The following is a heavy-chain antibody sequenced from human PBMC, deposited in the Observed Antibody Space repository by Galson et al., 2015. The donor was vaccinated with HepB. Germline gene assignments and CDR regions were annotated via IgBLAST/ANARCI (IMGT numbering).Heavy chain of an antibody. V-gene: IGHV1-8*01. CDR2: MNPNSGNT. D-gene: IGHD4-23*01. CDR3: ARGRGGYGGKYYYYGTDV. CDR1: GYTFTSYD. J-gene: IGHJ6*02. Sequence: SVKVSCKASGYTFTSYDINWVRQATGQGLEWMGWMNPNSGNTGYAQKFQGRVTMTRNTSISTAYMELSSLRSEDTAVYYCARGRGGYGGKYYYYGTDVWGQGTPVTVSS.